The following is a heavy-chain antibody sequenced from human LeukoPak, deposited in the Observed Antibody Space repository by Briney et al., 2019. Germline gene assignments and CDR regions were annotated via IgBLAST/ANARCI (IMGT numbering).Heavy chain of an antibody. Sequence: AGGSLRLSCAASGFTFSSYGMHWVRQAPDKGLDWVAFIRYDGSNKYYADSVKGRFTISRDNSKNTLHLQMNSLRAEDTAVYYCAKMTIAAAEYNWFDPWGQGTLVIVSS. D-gene: IGHD6-13*01. V-gene: IGHV3-30*02. J-gene: IGHJ5*02. CDR2: IRYDGSNK. CDR1: GFTFSSYG. CDR3: AKMTIAAAEYNWFDP.